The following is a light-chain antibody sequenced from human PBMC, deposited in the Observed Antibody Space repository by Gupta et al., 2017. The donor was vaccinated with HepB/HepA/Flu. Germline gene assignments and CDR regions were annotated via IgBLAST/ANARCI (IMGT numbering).Light chain of an antibody. CDR3: QQSDNSPSLT. J-gene: IGKJ4*01. V-gene: IGKV1-39*01. CDR2: AAS. CDR1: QSISSY. Sequence: DIEMTQSPSSLSASVGDRVTITCRASQSISSYVNWYQQKPGRAPKLLIFAASTWQSGVPSRFSGSGYGTDFTLTISSRQPEDFATYYCQQSDNSPSLTFGGGTKVEIK.